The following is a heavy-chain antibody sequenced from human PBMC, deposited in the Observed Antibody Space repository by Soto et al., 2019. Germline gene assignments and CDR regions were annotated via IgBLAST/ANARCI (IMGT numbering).Heavy chain of an antibody. CDR1: GGSFSGYY. J-gene: IGHJ4*02. V-gene: IGHV4-34*01. Sequence: SETLSLTCAVYGGSFSGYYWSWIRQPPGKGLEWIGEINHSGSTNYNPSLKSRVTISVDTSKNQFSLKLSSVTAADTAVYYCARGPIVVIFLSQNSHFDYWGQGTLVTVSS. CDR3: ARGPIVVIFLSQNSHFDY. CDR2: INHSGST. D-gene: IGHD3-22*01.